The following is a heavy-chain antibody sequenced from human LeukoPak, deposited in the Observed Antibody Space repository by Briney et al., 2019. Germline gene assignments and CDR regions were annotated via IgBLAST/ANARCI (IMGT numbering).Heavy chain of an antibody. J-gene: IGHJ4*02. CDR2: VNPRNGGT. D-gene: IGHD1-26*01. Sequence: ASVKVSCKASGYDFTGYYVHWVRQAPGHGFEWMGWVNPRNGGTHYAQNFQGRVTITGDTSITTAYMELGSLTSDDTAVYYCAKDQATGWDRGPYFDYWGQGTLVTVSS. V-gene: IGHV1-2*02. CDR1: GYDFTGYY. CDR3: AKDQATGWDRGPYFDY.